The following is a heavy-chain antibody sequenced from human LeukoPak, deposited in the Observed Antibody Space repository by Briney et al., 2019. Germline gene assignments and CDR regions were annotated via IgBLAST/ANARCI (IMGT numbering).Heavy chain of an antibody. CDR2: IWYDGSNK. V-gene: IGHV3-33*01. Sequence: PGGSLRLSCAASGFTFSSYGMHWVRQAPGKGLEWVAVIWYDGSNKYYADSVKGRFPISRDNSKNTLYLQMNSLRAEDTAVYYCARVRGYSGYDADYWGQGTLVTVSS. D-gene: IGHD5-12*01. CDR3: ARVRGYSGYDADY. J-gene: IGHJ4*02. CDR1: GFTFSSYG.